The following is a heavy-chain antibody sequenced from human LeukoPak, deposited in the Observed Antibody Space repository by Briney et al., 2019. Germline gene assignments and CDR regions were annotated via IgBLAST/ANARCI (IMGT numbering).Heavy chain of an antibody. V-gene: IGHV3-23*01. Sequence: PGGSLRLSCTASGFTFRTYAMSWVRQAPGKGLERVSAIGASGANRYYADSVKGRFTISRDNSKNTLYLQMNSLRAEDTAVYYCARDPTLKGDFWSGYYTGVALVYYGMDVWGQGTTVTVSS. D-gene: IGHD3-3*01. CDR2: IGASGANR. CDR3: ARDPTLKGDFWSGYYTGVALVYYGMDV. J-gene: IGHJ6*02. CDR1: GFTFRTYA.